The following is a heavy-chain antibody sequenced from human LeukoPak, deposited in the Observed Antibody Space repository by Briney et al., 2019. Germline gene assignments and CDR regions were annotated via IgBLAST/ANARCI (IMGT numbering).Heavy chain of an antibody. CDR1: GGSISSGDYY. J-gene: IGHJ4*02. CDR2: IYYSGST. D-gene: IGHD5-24*01. Sequence: PSETLSLTCTVSGGSISSGDYYCSWICQPPGKGLEWIGYIYYSGSTYYNPSLKSRVTISVDTSKNQFSLKLSSVTAADTAVYYCARGRGKRWLQLERSHYFDYWGQGTLVTVSS. V-gene: IGHV4-30-4*08. CDR3: ARGRGKRWLQLERSHYFDY.